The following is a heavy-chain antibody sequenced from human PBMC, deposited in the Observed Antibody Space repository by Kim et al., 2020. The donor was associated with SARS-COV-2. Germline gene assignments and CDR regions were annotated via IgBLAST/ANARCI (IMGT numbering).Heavy chain of an antibody. J-gene: IGHJ6*02. D-gene: IGHD3-10*01. V-gene: IGHV3-21*01. CDR1: GFTFSSYS. CDR3: ARDGSYGSGSYYTRGYYYYGMDV. CDR2: ISSSSSYI. Sequence: GGSLRLSCAASGFTFSSYSMNWVRQAPGKGLEWVSSISSSSSYIYYADSVKGRFTISRDNAKNSLYLQMNSLRAEDTAVYYCARDGSYGSGSYYTRGYYYYGMDVWGQGTTVTVSS.